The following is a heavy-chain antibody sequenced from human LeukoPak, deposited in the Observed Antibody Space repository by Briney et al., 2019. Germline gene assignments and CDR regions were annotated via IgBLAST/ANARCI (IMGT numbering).Heavy chain of an antibody. CDR1: GDSVSSNSAT. J-gene: IGHJ5*02. D-gene: IGHD2-15*01. CDR3: ARTYSSGSLDL. CDR2: TYYKSKWYY. Sequence: SQTLSLTCDISGDSVSSNSATWNWIRRSPSRGLEWLGRTYYKSKWYYDYAVSVRSRITINPDTSKNQFSLHLHSVTPEDTAVYYCARTYSSGSLDLWGQGTLVTVSS. V-gene: IGHV6-1*01.